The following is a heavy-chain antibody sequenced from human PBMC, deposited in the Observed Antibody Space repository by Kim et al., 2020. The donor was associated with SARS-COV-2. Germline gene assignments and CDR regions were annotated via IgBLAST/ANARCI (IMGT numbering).Heavy chain of an antibody. D-gene: IGHD3-10*01. V-gene: IGHV4-59*08. CDR3: ARRITMVRGVSPARYFDL. Sequence: KSRVTISVDTSKNQFSLKLSSVTAADTAVYYCARRITMVRGVSPARYFDLWGRGTLVTVSS. J-gene: IGHJ2*01.